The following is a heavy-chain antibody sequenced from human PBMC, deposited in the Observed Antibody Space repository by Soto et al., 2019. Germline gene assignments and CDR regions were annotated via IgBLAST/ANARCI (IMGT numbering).Heavy chain of an antibody. D-gene: IGHD3-10*01. CDR3: AREETTMAVNWFDP. J-gene: IGHJ5*02. CDR2: IYYSGST. Sequence: SETLSLTCTVSGGSISSGDYYWSWIRQPPGKGLEWIGYIYYSGSTYYNPSLKSRVTISVDTSKNQFSLKLSSVTAADTAVYYCAREETTMAVNWFDPWGQGTLVTVS. V-gene: IGHV4-30-4*01. CDR1: GGSISSGDYY.